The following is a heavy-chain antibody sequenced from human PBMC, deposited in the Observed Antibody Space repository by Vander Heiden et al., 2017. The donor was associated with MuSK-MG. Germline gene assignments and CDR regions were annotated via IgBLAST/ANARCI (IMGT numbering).Heavy chain of an antibody. Sequence: QLQLQESGPGLVKPSETLSLTCTVSGGSISSSSYYWGWIRQPPGKGLEWIGSIYYSGSTYYNPSLKSRVTISVDTSKNQFSLKLSSVTAADTAVYYCARHPPQYYFDYWGQGTLVTVSS. CDR3: ARHPPQYYFDY. CDR2: IYYSGST. V-gene: IGHV4-39*01. J-gene: IGHJ4*02. CDR1: GGSISSSSYY.